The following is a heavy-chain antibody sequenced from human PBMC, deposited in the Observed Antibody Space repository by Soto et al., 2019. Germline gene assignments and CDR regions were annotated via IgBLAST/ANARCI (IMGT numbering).Heavy chain of an antibody. D-gene: IGHD3-3*01. V-gene: IGHV1-8*01. CDR3: ARRMTWSLWCFDL. CDR1: GYTFKDYD. Sequence: QVQLLQSGAEVQKPGTSVRVSCRASGYTFKDYDINWVRRAPGQGLEWMGWMNPNSGNTAYARKFHDRITRTRSVSARTAFMELSSLTPEDTAVYYCARRMTWSLWCFDLWGSGTQVTVSS. CDR2: MNPNSGNT. J-gene: IGHJ2*01.